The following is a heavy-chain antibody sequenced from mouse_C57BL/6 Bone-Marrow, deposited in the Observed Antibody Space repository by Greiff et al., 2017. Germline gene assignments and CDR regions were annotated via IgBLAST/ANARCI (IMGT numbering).Heavy chain of an antibody. CDR1: GYTFTSYW. J-gene: IGHJ1*03. CDR2: IDPTSGGT. V-gene: IGHV1-72*01. CDR3: ARSGYIRGWYFDV. D-gene: IGHD1-3*01. Sequence: QVQLQQPGAELVKPGASVKLSCKASGYTFTSYWMHWVKQRPGRGLAWIGRIDPTSGGTKYNEKFKSKATLTVDKPSSPAYMQLSSLTSEDSAFYYCARSGYIRGWYFDVWGTGTTVTVSS.